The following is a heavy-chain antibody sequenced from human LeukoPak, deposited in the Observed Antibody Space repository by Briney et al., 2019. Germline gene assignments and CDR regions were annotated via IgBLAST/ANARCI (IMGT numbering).Heavy chain of an antibody. CDR3: ARQIIRGNIIVESY. J-gene: IGHJ4*02. D-gene: IGHD3-10*01. CDR1: GDSISSGGHY. V-gene: IGHV4-30-4*01. CDR2: IYSNGGA. Sequence: SETLSLTCAVSGDSISSGGHYWTWFRQPPGEGLEWIGYIYSNGGAYYNPSLRARSTISLDTPTNQFSLRLNSVTAADTAVYYCARQIIRGNIIVESYWGQGSLVTVSS.